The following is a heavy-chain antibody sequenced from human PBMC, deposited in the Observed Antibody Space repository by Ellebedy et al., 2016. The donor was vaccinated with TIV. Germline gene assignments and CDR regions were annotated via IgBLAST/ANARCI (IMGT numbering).Heavy chain of an antibody. J-gene: IGHJ6*03. Sequence: GGSLRLSXAASGFSFNNAWMSWVRQAPGKGLEWVGRVKSTTDGGATDYAAPVEDRFTISRDDSKSTLYLQLENLKTDDTAVYYCTTVKGSAPYYYYYYMDVWGEGTTVTVSS. CDR1: GFSFNNAW. CDR3: TTVKGSAPYYYYYYMDV. D-gene: IGHD6-6*01. V-gene: IGHV3-15*01. CDR2: VKSTTDGGAT.